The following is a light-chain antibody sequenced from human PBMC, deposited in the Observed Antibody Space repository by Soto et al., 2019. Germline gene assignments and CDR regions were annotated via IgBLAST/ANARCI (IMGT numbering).Light chain of an antibody. CDR2: GAS. J-gene: IGKJ2*01. CDR3: QQYGSSPYT. Sequence: EIVLTQSPGTLSLSPGERATLSCRASQSVSSSYVAWYQQKPGQAPRLLIYGASSRATGIPDRFSGSGSGTDFNLTISRLEPEDFAVSYCQQYGSSPYTFGKGTKLESK. V-gene: IGKV3-20*01. CDR1: QSVSSSY.